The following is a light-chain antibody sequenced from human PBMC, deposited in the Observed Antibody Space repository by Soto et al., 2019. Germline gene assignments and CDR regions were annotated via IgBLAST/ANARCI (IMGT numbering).Light chain of an antibody. CDR3: QQYYSTPNT. CDR2: WAS. CDR1: QSVLYSSNNKNY. V-gene: IGKV4-1*01. Sequence: DIVMTQSPDSLAVYLGARATINCNSSQSVLYSSNNKNYLAWYQQKPGQPPKLLIYWASTREAGVPDRFSGSGSGTDFTLTISSLQAEDVAVYYCQQYYSTPNTFGQGTKLEIK. J-gene: IGKJ2*01.